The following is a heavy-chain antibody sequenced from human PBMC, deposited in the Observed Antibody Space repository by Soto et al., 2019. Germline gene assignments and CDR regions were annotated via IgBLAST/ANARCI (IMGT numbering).Heavy chain of an antibody. D-gene: IGHD6-25*01. CDR2: IYSGGYT. J-gene: IGHJ4*02. Sequence: EVQLVESGGGLIQPGGSLRLSCAVSGFTVSNNYMSWVRQAPGKGLEGVSVIYSGGYTAYGDSVKGRFTISRDNSKNKLYLQRNRQGAAAPAVYYCAPQRGGGGYWGQGTLVTVSS. CDR3: APQRGGGGY. V-gene: IGHV3-53*01. CDR1: GFTVSNNY.